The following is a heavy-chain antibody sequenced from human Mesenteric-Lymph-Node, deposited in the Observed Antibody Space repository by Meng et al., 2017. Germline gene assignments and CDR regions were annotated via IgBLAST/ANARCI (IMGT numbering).Heavy chain of an antibody. J-gene: IGHJ4*02. CDR2: IDHSGST. V-gene: IGHV4-34*01. CDR1: GGSFSGHS. CDR3: ARLQGYVWGSYRYRGYFDY. Sequence: SETLSLTCAFYGGSFSGHSWNWIRQPPGKGLEWIGEIDHSGSTNYNPSLKSRVTISVDTSKNQFSLKLSSVTAADTAVYYCARLQGYVWGSYRYRGYFDYWGQGTLVTVSS. D-gene: IGHD3-16*02.